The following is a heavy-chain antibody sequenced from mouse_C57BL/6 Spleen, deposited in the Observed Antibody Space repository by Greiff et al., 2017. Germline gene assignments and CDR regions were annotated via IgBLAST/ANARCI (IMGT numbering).Heavy chain of an antibody. D-gene: IGHD2-2*01. CDR2: INPNNGGT. J-gene: IGHJ3*01. V-gene: IGHV1-22*01. CDR1: GYTFTDYN. CDR3: AGGLRRWFAY. Sequence: EVQLQQSGPELVKPGASVKMSCKASGYTFTDYNMHWVKQSHGKSLEWIGYINPNNGGTSYNQKFTGKAPLTVNKSSSTAYMELLSLTSEDSAVYYFAGGLRRWFAYWGQGTLVTVSA.